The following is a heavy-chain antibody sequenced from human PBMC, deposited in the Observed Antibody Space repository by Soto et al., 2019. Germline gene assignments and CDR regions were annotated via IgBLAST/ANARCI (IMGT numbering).Heavy chain of an antibody. D-gene: IGHD4-17*01. Sequence: QVQLQESGPGLVKPSETLSLTCTVSSASISSYYWSWIQQPPGKGLEWIGYIFYTGSTKYNPSLRSRVTISVDTSKNQFSLKLSSVTAADTAVYYCAHSQYGDYFDYWGQGTLVTVSS. CDR1: SASISSYY. CDR3: AHSQYGDYFDY. J-gene: IGHJ4*02. CDR2: IFYTGST. V-gene: IGHV4-59*01.